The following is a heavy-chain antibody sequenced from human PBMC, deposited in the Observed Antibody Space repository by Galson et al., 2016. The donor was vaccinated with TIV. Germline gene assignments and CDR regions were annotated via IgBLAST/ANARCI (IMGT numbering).Heavy chain of an antibody. CDR2: ISGYDSNR. CDR3: ARDAPYDSAWSIDY. Sequence: SVKVSCKASGYTFTNHGISWVRQAPGQGLEWMGWISGYDSNREYAQKVQGRVTMSIDTSTSTAYMEVRSLKSDDTAVYYCARDAPYDSAWSIDYWGQGTLVTVSP. J-gene: IGHJ4*02. V-gene: IGHV1-18*04. CDR1: GYTFTNHG. D-gene: IGHD1-1*01.